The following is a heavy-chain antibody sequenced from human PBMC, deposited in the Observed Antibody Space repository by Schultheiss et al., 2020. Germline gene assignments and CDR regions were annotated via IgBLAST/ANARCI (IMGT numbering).Heavy chain of an antibody. V-gene: IGHV1-24*01. CDR1: GYTLTELS. Sequence: ASVKVSCKVSGYTLTELSMHWVRQAPGKGLEWMGGFDPEDGETIYAQKFQGRVTMTEDTSTDTAYMELSSLRSDDTAVYYCARDNVVGVRGGFDIWGQGTLVNVSS. D-gene: IGHD1-26*01. J-gene: IGHJ4*02. CDR2: FDPEDGET. CDR3: ARDNVVGVRGGFDI.